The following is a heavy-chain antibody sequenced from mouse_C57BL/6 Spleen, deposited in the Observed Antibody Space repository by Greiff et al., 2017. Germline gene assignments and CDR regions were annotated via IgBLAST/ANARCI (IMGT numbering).Heavy chain of an antibody. CDR1: GYTFTSYW. D-gene: IGHD1-1*01. CDR3: ARTDYYGSSYVGNYFDY. V-gene: IGHV1-52*01. CDR2: IDPSDSET. J-gene: IGHJ2*01. Sequence: QVQLQQPGAELVRPGSSVQLSCKASGYTFTSYWMHWVQQRPIQGLEWIGNIDPSDSETHYNQKFTDKATLTVDKSSSTAYMQISRLTSEDSAVYYCARTDYYGSSYVGNYFDYWGQGTTLTVSS.